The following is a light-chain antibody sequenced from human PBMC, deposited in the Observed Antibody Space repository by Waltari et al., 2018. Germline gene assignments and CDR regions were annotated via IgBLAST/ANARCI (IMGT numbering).Light chain of an antibody. CDR2: DVS. Sequence: QSALTQPASVSGSPGQSITISCTGTSNDVCVYNSVSWYQHLPGKAPKLIIYDVSRWPSGVSNRFSGSKSGNTASLTISGLQAEDEADYYCSSYTNTNTIVFGGGTKVTVL. V-gene: IGLV2-14*03. CDR3: SSYTNTNTIV. CDR1: SNDVCVYNS. J-gene: IGLJ2*01.